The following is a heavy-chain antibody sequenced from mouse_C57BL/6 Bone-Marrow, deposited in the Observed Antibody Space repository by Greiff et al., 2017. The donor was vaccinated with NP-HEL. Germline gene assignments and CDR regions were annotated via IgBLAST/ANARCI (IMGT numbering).Heavy chain of an antibody. CDR1: GYSFTSYY. Sequence: QVQLQQSGPELVKPGASVKISCKASGYSFTSYYIHWVKQRPGQGLEWIGWIYPGSGNTKYNEKFKGKATLTADTSSSTAYMQLSSLTSEDSAVYYCARSYYGSKAWFAYWGQGTLVTVSA. CDR2: IYPGSGNT. D-gene: IGHD1-1*01. J-gene: IGHJ3*01. V-gene: IGHV1-66*01. CDR3: ARSYYGSKAWFAY.